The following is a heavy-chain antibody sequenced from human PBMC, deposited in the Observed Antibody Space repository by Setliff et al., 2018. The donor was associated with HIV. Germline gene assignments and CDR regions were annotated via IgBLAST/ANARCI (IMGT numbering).Heavy chain of an antibody. J-gene: IGHJ6*02. Sequence: SETLSLTCTVSGGSISSGDYYWTWVRQPPGKGLEWIGYIYYSGSTYYNPSLKSRVTISVGTSKNQFSMKMSSVTAADTAVYYCGRDGDGYNYNYYYGMDVWGQGTTVTVSS. CDR1: GGSISSGDYY. D-gene: IGHD5-12*01. CDR2: IYYSGST. V-gene: IGHV4-30-4*08. CDR3: GRDGDGYNYNYYYGMDV.